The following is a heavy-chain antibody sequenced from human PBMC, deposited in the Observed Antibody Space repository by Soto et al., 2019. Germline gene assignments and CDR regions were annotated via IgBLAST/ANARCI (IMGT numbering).Heavy chain of an antibody. D-gene: IGHD4-17*01. CDR2: IIPILGIA. V-gene: IGHV1-69*02. CDR1: GGTFSSYT. CDR3: AGGDCGHYEAPPWVCHYYWDF. J-gene: IGHJ6*03. Sequence: SVKVSCKASGGTFSSYTISWVRQAPGQGLEWMGRIIPILGIANYAQKFQGRVTITADKSTSTAYMELSSLSSEATAFYYSAGGDCGHYEAPPWVCHYYWDFWGKGPTVTASS.